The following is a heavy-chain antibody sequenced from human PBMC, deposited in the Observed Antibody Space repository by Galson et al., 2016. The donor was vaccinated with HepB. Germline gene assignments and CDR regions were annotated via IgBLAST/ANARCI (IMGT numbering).Heavy chain of an antibody. Sequence: SETLSLTCNVSGGSVDTNDSFWGWIRQPPGKGLEWIGTIYDSGRTYYNPSLKSRVTLSLGTSKNQFSLRLRSVTAADTAAYYCARGLGYCNRGTCLNWFDPWGQGTLVTVSS. CDR3: ARGLGYCNRGTCLNWFDP. D-gene: IGHD2-15*01. CDR2: IYDSGRT. CDR1: GGSVDTNDSF. J-gene: IGHJ5*02. V-gene: IGHV4-39*07.